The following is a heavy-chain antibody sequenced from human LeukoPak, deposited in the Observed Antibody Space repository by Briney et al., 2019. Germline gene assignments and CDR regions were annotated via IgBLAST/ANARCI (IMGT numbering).Heavy chain of an antibody. Sequence: SVKVSCKASGGTFSSYAISWVRQAPGQGLEWMGGIIPIFGTANYAQKFQGRVTITADEFTSTAYMELSSLRSEDTAVYYCARDPGDYDFWSAEPLNWFDPWGQGTLVTVSS. V-gene: IGHV1-69*13. CDR2: IIPIFGTA. CDR1: GGTFSSYA. J-gene: IGHJ5*02. CDR3: ARDPGDYDFWSAEPLNWFDP. D-gene: IGHD3-3*01.